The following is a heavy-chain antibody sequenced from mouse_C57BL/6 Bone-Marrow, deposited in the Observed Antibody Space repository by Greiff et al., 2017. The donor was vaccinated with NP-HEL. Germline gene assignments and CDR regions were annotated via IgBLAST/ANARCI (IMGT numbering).Heavy chain of an antibody. D-gene: IGHD4-1*01. V-gene: IGHV5-6*01. Sequence: EVNVVESGGDLVKPGGSLKLSCAASGFTFSSYGMSWVRQTPDKRLEWVATISSGGSYTYYPDSVKGRFTISRDNAKNTLYLQMSSLKSEDTAMYYCARHGGANWNPFDYWGQGTTLTVSS. CDR3: ARHGGANWNPFDY. CDR1: GFTFSSYG. CDR2: ISSGGSYT. J-gene: IGHJ2*01.